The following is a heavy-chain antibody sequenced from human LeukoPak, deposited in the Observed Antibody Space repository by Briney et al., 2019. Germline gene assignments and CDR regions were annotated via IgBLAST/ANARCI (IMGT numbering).Heavy chain of an antibody. CDR3: ARATSWDGNNGMDV. CDR2: VYYSGST. D-gene: IGHD1-1*01. CDR1: GASFSGYC. J-gene: IGHJ6*02. V-gene: IGHV4-59*01. Sequence: PSETLSLTCTVSGASFSGYCWNWLRHPPGKGLEWLGYVYYSGSTNYNPSLQGRLTISVDTSTNQFSLNLRSVTAADTAVYYCARATSWDGNNGMDVWGQGTSVIVSS.